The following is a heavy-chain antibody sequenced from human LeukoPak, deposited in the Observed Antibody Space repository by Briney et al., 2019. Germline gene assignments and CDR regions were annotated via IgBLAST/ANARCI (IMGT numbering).Heavy chain of an antibody. CDR3: ARVGGHTYYDTLTGLMKWFDP. CDR2: IYYSGST. CDR1: GGSISSYY. V-gene: IGHV4-59*08. J-gene: IGHJ5*02. D-gene: IGHD3-9*01. Sequence: SETLSLTCTVSGGSISSYYWSWIRQPPGKGLEWIGYIYYSGSTYYDPSLKSRVTISADTSKNQISLSLSSVTAADTALYFCARVGGHTYYDTLTGLMKWFDPWGQGTLVTVSS.